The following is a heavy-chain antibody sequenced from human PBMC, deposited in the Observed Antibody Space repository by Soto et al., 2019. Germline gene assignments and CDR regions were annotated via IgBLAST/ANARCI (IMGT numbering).Heavy chain of an antibody. D-gene: IGHD2-2*01. V-gene: IGHV1-18*01. CDR1: GYTFTSYG. CDR2: ISAYNGNT. J-gene: IGHJ6*02. CDR3: AREGYCSSTSCSHYYYYYGMDV. Sequence: ASVQVSCKASGYTFTSYGISWARQAPGQGLEWMGGISAYNGNTNYAQKLQGRVTMTTDTSTSTAYMELRSLRSDDTAVDYCAREGYCSSTSCSHYYYYYGMDVWGQGTTVTVSS.